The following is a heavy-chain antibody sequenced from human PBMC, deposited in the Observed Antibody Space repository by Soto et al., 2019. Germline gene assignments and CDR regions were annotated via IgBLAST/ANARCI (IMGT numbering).Heavy chain of an antibody. D-gene: IGHD6-13*01. J-gene: IGHJ5*02. CDR3: ARDKSSSWYQVHWFAP. Sequence: ASVKVSCKASGGTFSSYAISWGRQAPGQGLEWMGGIIPIFGTANYAQKFQGRVTITADESTSTAYMELSSLRSEDTAVYYCARDKSSSWYQVHWFAPWGQGTLVTVSS. CDR2: IIPIFGTA. V-gene: IGHV1-69*13. CDR1: GGTFSSYA.